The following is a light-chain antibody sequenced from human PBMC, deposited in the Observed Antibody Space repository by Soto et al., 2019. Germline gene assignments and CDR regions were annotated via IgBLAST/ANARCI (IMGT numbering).Light chain of an antibody. J-gene: IGKJ2*01. CDR3: QHRYRSQYT. V-gene: IGKV1-39*01. Sequence: IQMTQSPSSLSASVGDSVTVTCRASQSINIYLNWYQQKPGKAPTLLIYGASSVQSGVPSRFTGGGSRTDFTLTISSLQAEDFDNYDCQHRYRSQYTCRQGTKLQIK. CDR1: QSINIY. CDR2: GAS.